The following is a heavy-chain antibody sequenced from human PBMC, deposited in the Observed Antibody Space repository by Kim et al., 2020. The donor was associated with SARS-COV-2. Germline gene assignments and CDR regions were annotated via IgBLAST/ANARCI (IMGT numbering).Heavy chain of an antibody. CDR1: GYTFTSYY. CDR2: INPSGGST. Sequence: ASVKVSCKASGYTFTSYYMHWVRQAPGQGLEWMGIINPSGGSTSYAQKFQGRVTMTRDTSTSTVYMELSSLRSEDTAVYYCARSAKNDYVWGSYWSDWGQGTLVTVSS. V-gene: IGHV1-46*01. J-gene: IGHJ4*02. CDR3: ARSAKNDYVWGSYWSD. D-gene: IGHD3-16*01.